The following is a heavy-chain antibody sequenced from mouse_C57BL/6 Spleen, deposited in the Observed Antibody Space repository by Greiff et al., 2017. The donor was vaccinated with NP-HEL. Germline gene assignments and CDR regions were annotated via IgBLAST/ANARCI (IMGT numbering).Heavy chain of an antibody. J-gene: IGHJ3*01. CDR1: GYTFTDYY. D-gene: IGHD2-2*01. CDR2: INPNNGGT. V-gene: IGHV1-26*01. CDR3: ARRAYGYGGAWFAY. Sequence: EVQLQQSGPELVKPGASVKISCKASGYTFTDYYMNWVKQSHGKSLEWIGDINPNNGGTSYNQKFKGKATLTVDKSSSTAYMELRSLTSEDSAVYYCARRAYGYGGAWFAYWGQGTLVTVSA.